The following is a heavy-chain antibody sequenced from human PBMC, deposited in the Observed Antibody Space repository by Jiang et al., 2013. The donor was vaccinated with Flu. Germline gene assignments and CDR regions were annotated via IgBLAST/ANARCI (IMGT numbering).Heavy chain of an antibody. Sequence: GLAKPGGSLRLSCAASGFTFRTYTMNWVRQAPGKGLEWVSGIFGGGDGTFYADSVKGRFTISRDNSKNMVHLQVNNLRDEDTAMYYCAKDRYPDGRWDIDYWGQGTLVTVSS. CDR3: AKDRYPDGRWDIDY. CDR1: GFTFRTYT. J-gene: IGHJ4*02. V-gene: IGHV3-23*01. D-gene: IGHD1-26*01. CDR2: IFGGGDGT.